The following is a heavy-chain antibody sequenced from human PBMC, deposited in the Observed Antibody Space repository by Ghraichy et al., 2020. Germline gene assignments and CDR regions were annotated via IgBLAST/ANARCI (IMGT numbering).Heavy chain of an antibody. CDR3: ARGGSGKYFQH. Sequence: SETLSLTCTVSGGSISSYYYSWIQQPPGKGLEWIGRIYTSGSTNYNPSLKSRVTMSGDTSKNQFSLKLSSVTAADTAVYYCARGGSGKYFQHWGQGTLVTVSS. CDR2: IYTSGST. CDR1: GGSISSYY. V-gene: IGHV4-4*07. D-gene: IGHD2-15*01. J-gene: IGHJ1*01.